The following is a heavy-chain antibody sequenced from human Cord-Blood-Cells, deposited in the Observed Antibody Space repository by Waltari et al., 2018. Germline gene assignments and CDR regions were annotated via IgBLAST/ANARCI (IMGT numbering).Heavy chain of an antibody. D-gene: IGHD6-13*01. Sequence: QVQLVESGRVVVQPGRSLNLSCAASGFTFSRYALPCVRTAPGKGLEWVAVISYDGSNKYYADSVKGRFTISRDNSKNTLYLQMNSLRAEDTAVYYCARTRYSSSWYLLDYWGQGTLVTVSS. CDR1: GFTFSRYA. CDR2: ISYDGSNK. V-gene: IGHV3-30-3*01. CDR3: ARTRYSSSWYLLDY. J-gene: IGHJ4*02.